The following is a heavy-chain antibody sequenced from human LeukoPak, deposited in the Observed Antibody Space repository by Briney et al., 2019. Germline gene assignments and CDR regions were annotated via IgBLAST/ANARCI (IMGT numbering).Heavy chain of an antibody. D-gene: IGHD3-10*01. CDR1: GFTFSSYS. V-gene: IGHV3-21*01. J-gene: IGHJ4*02. CDR3: ARAYGSGVDFFDD. Sequence: GWSLTLSCAASGFTFSSYSMNWVRQAPGKGLEWVSSISSISSYIYYADSVKGRFTISRYNAKNSLYLQMNSLKAEDTAMYYCARAYGSGVDFFDDWGQGTLVTVSS. CDR2: ISSISSYI.